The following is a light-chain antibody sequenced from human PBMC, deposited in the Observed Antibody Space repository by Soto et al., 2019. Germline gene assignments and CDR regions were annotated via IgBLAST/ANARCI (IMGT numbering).Light chain of an antibody. Sequence: QSALTQPRSVSGSPGQSVTISCTGTSSDVGGYNYVSWYQQHPGKAPKLMIYDVSKRPSGVPDRFSGSKSGNTASLTISGLQVEDEADYYSCSYAGFYYVFGTGTNVTVL. V-gene: IGLV2-11*01. CDR2: DVS. CDR1: SSDVGGYNY. CDR3: CSYAGFYYV. J-gene: IGLJ1*01.